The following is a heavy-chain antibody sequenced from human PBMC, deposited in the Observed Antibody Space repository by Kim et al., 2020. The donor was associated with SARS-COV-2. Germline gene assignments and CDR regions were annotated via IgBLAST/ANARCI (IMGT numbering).Heavy chain of an antibody. V-gene: IGHV3-66*01. CDR3: ARDIRKFDP. CDR2: IYIGGNT. J-gene: IGHJ5*02. Sequence: GGSLRLSCAASGFAVNSIYMSWVRQAPGKGLEWVSVIYIGGNTNYADSVKDRFTISRDNSKNTVYLQMNNLRVEDTAVYYCARDIRKFDPWGQGTLVTVSP. D-gene: IGHD3-3*02. CDR1: GFAVNSIY.